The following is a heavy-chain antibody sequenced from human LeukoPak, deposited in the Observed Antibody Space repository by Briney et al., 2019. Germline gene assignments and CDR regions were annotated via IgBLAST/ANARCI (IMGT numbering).Heavy chain of an antibody. CDR3: ARGGYSGYDPNYFNY. V-gene: IGHV1-69*05. CDR2: IIPVYGAA. J-gene: IGHJ4*02. Sequence: SVKVSCKASGYTFTSYGIGWVRQAPGQGLEWMGGIIPVYGAANYAQKFQGRVTIATDESTSTAYMELSSLRSDDTAVYYCARGGYSGYDPNYFNYWGQGTLVTVSS. D-gene: IGHD5-12*01. CDR1: GYTFTSYG.